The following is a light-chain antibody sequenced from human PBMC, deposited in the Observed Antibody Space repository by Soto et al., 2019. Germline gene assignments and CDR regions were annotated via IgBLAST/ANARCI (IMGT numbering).Light chain of an antibody. V-gene: IGLV2-14*01. Sequence: QSLRTQPASVSGSPGQSITISCTGTSSDVGGYKFVSWYQQHPGKAPKLMIYEVSNRPSGVSSRFSGSKSGNTASLTISGLQAEDEADYYCGSYTGSIYVFGPGTKVTVL. CDR3: GSYTGSIYV. J-gene: IGLJ1*01. CDR2: EVS. CDR1: SSDVGGYKF.